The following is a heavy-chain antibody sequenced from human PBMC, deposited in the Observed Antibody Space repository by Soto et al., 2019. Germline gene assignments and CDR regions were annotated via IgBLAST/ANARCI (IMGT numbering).Heavy chain of an antibody. CDR3: TREPRYCRGGSCSIKGDAFDI. J-gene: IGHJ3*02. CDR2: ISNRGDT. V-gene: IGHV3-66*01. CDR1: GFIVSDTY. Sequence: EVQLVESGGGLVQPGGSLRLSCTASGFIVSDTYMNWVRQAPGKGLEWVSVISNRGDTHYADSVRGRFSLSRDIADNTVNLQMNNLRVEDTAVYYCTREPRYCRGGSCSIKGDAFDIWGQGTIVTVSS. D-gene: IGHD2-15*01.